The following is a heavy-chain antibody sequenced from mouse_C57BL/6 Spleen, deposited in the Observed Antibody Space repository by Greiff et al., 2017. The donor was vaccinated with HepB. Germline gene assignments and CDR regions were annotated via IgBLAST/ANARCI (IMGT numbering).Heavy chain of an antibody. CDR2: IYPSDSET. J-gene: IGHJ4*01. CDR3: ARSSARYAMDY. CDR1: GYTFTSYW. V-gene: IGHV1-61*01. Sequence: VQLQQSGAELVRPGSSVKLSCKASGYTFTSYWMDWVKQRPGQGLEWIGNIYPSDSETHYNQKFKDKATLTVDKSSSTAYMQLSSLTSEDSAVYYCARSSARYAMDYWGQGTSVTVSS.